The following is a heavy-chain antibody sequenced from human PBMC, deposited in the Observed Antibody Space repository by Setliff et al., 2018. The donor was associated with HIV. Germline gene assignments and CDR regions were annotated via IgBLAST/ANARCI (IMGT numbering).Heavy chain of an antibody. J-gene: IGHJ6*03. CDR2: ISGSSSYF. Sequence: GGSLRLSCAASGFTFSSYSMSWVRQAPGKGLEWVSSISGSSSYFKYADSVKGRFTVSRDNAKNTLYLQMNSLRAEDTAVYYCAKARGLATVPYYYYYMDVWGKGTTVTVSS. D-gene: IGHD2-2*01. V-gene: IGHV3-21*01. CDR1: GFTFSSYS. CDR3: AKARGLATVPYYYYYMDV.